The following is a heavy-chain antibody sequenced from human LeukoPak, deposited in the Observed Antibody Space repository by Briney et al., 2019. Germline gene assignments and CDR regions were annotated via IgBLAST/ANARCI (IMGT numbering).Heavy chain of an antibody. CDR2: IIPILGIA. CDR1: GGTFSSYA. V-gene: IGHV1-69*04. D-gene: IGHD3-22*01. CDR3: AREAEYYYDSSGPYGWFDP. Sequence: TVKVSCKASGGTFSSYAISWVRQAPGQGLEWMGRIIPILGIANYAQKFQGRVTITADKSTSTAYMELSSLRSEDTAVYYCAREAEYYYDSSGPYGWFDPWGQGTLVTVSS. J-gene: IGHJ5*02.